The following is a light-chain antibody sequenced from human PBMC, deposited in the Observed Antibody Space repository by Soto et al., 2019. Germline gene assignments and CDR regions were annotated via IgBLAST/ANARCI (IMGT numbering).Light chain of an antibody. CDR3: AAWDDILSGVV. V-gene: IGLV1-36*01. CDR2: YDD. J-gene: IGLJ2*01. Sequence: QSVLTQPPSVSEAPRQRVTISCSGSSSNIGNNAVNWYQQLPGKAPKLLIYYDDLLPSGVSDRFSGSKSGTSASLAISGLQSEDEADYYCAAWDDILSGVVFGGGTKLTVL. CDR1: SSNIGNNA.